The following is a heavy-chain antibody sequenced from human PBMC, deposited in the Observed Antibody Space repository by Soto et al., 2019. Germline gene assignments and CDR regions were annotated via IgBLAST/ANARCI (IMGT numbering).Heavy chain of an antibody. J-gene: IGHJ4*02. Sequence: QVQLVQSGAEVKKPGASVKVSCKASGYSFYSVGISWVRQAPGQGLEWMGWISPYKGNTYYAQRLQGRVTMTTDTSTSTAYMELRSLRSDDTAIYYCARDLDGSGNYYTDYWGQGTLVTVSS. V-gene: IGHV1-18*01. CDR2: ISPYKGNT. CDR3: ARDLDGSGNYYTDY. D-gene: IGHD3-10*01. CDR1: GYSFYSVG.